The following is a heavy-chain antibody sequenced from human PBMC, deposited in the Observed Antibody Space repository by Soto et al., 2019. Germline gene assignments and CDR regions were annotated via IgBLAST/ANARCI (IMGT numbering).Heavy chain of an antibody. Sequence: GGSLRLSCAASGFTFSSYAMSWVRQAPGKGLEWVSAISGSGGSTYYADSVKGRFTISRDNYQNTLYLQMNSLRAEDTAVYYCAKGIRTHYYYYGMDVWGQGTTVTVSS. V-gene: IGHV3-23*01. CDR1: GFTFSSYA. CDR3: AKGIRTHYYYYGMDV. CDR2: ISGSGGST. J-gene: IGHJ6*02. D-gene: IGHD5-18*01.